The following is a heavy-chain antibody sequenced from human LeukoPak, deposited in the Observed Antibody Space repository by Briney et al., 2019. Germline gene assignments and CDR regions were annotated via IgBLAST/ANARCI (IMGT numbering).Heavy chain of an antibody. CDR2: ISSSGSTT. CDR3: ASVDSSGYYRHFDY. D-gene: IGHD3-22*01. J-gene: IGHJ4*02. CDR1: AFTFSRCE. V-gene: IGHV3-48*03. Sequence: GGSLRLSCAASAFTFSRCEMNWVRQAPGKGLEWVSYISSSGSTTYYADSVKGRFTISRDNAKNSLYMQMGSLRAEDTAVYYCASVDSSGYYRHFDYWGQGTLVTVSS.